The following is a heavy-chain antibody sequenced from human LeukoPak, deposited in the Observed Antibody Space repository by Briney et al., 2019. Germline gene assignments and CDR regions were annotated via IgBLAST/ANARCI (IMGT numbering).Heavy chain of an antibody. CDR2: INHSGGT. Sequence: PSETLSLTCAVYGGSFSGYYWSWIRQPPGKGLEWIGEINHSGGTNSNPSLKSRVTISVDTSKNQFSLKLISVTAADTAVYYCARGSIAARLAYWGQGTLVTVSS. CDR3: ARGSIAARLAY. CDR1: GGSFSGYY. V-gene: IGHV4-34*01. J-gene: IGHJ4*02. D-gene: IGHD6-6*01.